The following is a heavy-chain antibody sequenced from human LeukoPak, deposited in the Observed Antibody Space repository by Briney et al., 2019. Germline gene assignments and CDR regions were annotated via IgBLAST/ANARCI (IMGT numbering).Heavy chain of an antibody. CDR3: ARHSSSWYLATDY. CDR1: GYSFTSYW. J-gene: IGHJ4*02. Sequence: GESLRTSRKGSGYSFTSYWISWVRQMPGKGLEWMGRLDPSNSYTNYSPSFQGHVTLSADKSISTAYLQWSSLKASDTAMNYCARHSSSWYLATDYWGQGTLVTVSS. V-gene: IGHV5-10-1*01. CDR2: LDPSNSYT. D-gene: IGHD6-13*01.